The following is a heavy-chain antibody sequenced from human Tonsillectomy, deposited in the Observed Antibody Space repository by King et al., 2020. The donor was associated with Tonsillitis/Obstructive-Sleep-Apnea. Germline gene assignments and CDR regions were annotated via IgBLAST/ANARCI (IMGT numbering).Heavy chain of an antibody. CDR1: GFTFPSYA. V-gene: IGHV3-23*04. Sequence: VQLVESGGGLVQPGGSLRLSCAASGFTFPSYAMSWVRQAPGKGLEWVSDISNSGGGTHYADSVKGRFTISRDNSKNTLYLQMNSLRAEDTAVYYCARHLTFHYYDSIYYFDYWGQGTLVTVSS. D-gene: IGHD3-22*01. CDR2: ISNSGGGT. CDR3: ARHLTFHYYDSIYYFDY. J-gene: IGHJ4*02.